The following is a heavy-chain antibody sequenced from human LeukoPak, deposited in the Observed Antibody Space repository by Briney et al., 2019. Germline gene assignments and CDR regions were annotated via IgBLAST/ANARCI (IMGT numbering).Heavy chain of an antibody. CDR3: ARCMGGIAVAGTYYYYYMDV. D-gene: IGHD6-19*01. Sequence: GGSLRLSCAASGVSFSSYTMNWVRQAPGKGLEWVSSISSDSTYIYYADSVKGRFTISRDNSKNTLYLQMNSLRAEDTAVYYCARCMGGIAVAGTYYYYYMDVWGKGTTVTISS. J-gene: IGHJ6*03. CDR1: GVSFSSYT. CDR2: ISSDSTYI. V-gene: IGHV3-21*01.